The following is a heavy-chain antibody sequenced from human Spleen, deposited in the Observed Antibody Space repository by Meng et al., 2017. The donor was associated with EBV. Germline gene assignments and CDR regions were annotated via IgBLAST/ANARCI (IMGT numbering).Heavy chain of an antibody. Sequence: GQSGAEVKKPGSSVKVSCEASGGTFSSQGISWVRQAPGQGPEWMGGIIPTFGTTNYAQKFQGRLTITADASTNTIYLELSSLRSEDTAVYYCARLCENKRLLAGFDYWGQGTLVTVSS. V-gene: IGHV1-69*01. J-gene: IGHJ4*02. D-gene: IGHD6-19*01. CDR3: ARLCENKRLLAGFDY. CDR2: IIPTFGTT. CDR1: GGTFSSQG.